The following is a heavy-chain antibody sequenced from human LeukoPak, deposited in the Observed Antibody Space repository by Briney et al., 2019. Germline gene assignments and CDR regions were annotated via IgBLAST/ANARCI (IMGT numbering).Heavy chain of an antibody. J-gene: IGHJ4*02. D-gene: IGHD7-27*01. CDR1: GFTLSSYS. Sequence: PGGPLRLSCSASGFTLSSYSMHWVRQAPGKGLEYVSTSGGATYYADSVKGRFTISRDNAKNTLYLQMSSLRAEDTAVYYCIKDRTGTYSFDYWGQGTLVTVSS. CDR2: SGGAT. CDR3: IKDRTGTYSFDY. V-gene: IGHV3-64D*09.